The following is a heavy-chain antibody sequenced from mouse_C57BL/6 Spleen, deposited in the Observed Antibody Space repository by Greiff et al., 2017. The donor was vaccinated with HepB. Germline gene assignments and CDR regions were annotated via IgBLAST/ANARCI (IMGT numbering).Heavy chain of an antibody. Sequence: QVQLKQPGTELVKPGASVKLSCKASGYTFTSYWMHWVKQRPGQGLEWIGNINPSNGGTNYNEKFKSKATLTVDKSSSTAYMQRSSLTSEDSAVYYCARVGGTTVVADYWGQGTTLTVSS. V-gene: IGHV1-53*01. D-gene: IGHD1-1*01. CDR1: GYTFTSYW. CDR3: ARVGGTTVVADY. J-gene: IGHJ2*01. CDR2: INPSNGGT.